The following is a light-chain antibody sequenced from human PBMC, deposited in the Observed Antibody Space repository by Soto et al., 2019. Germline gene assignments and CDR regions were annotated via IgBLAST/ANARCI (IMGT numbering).Light chain of an antibody. CDR3: QQYGRPSWT. Sequence: EIVLTQSPGTLSLSPGEGATLSCRASQSVSTNFFAWYQQKPGQAPRLLIYGASTRATGIPDRFSGRGYGTDSTLTISSLEPEEYEVYYYQQYGRPSWTFGQGTKVE. V-gene: IGKV3-20*01. J-gene: IGKJ1*01. CDR1: QSVSTNF. CDR2: GAS.